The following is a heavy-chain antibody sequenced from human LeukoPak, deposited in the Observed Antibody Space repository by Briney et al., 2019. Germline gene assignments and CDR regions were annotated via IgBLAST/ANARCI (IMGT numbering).Heavy chain of an antibody. J-gene: IGHJ3*01. D-gene: IGHD3-16*01. CDR1: GLSFSYYA. CDR3: ARDDLLRRAFDF. Sequence: GRSLRLSCTVSGLSFSYYAMHWVRQAPGKGLEWVAIISNDGSDKYYTDSVKGRFTISRDNSRNMLYLQMNSLRAEDTAVYYCARDDLLRRAFDFWGQGTMVTVSS. CDR2: ISNDGSDK. V-gene: IGHV3-30*10.